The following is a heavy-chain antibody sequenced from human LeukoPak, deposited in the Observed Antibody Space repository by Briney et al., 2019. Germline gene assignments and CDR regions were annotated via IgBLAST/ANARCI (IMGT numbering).Heavy chain of an antibody. D-gene: IGHD4-11*01. CDR3: ARDRKATVYYYYGMDV. Sequence: GGSLRLSCAASEFTFSTYWMSWARQAPGKGLEWVANIKQDGSEKYHVDSVKGRFTISRDNAKNSLYLQMNSLRAEDTAVYYCARDRKATVYYYYGMDVWGQGTTVTVSS. CDR1: EFTFSTYW. J-gene: IGHJ6*02. V-gene: IGHV3-7*01. CDR2: IKQDGSEK.